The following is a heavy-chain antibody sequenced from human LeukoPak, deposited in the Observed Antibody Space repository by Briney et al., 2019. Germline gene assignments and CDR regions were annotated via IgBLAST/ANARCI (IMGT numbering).Heavy chain of an antibody. CDR1: GYTFTSYY. J-gene: IGHJ3*02. V-gene: IGHV1-46*01. CDR2: INPSGGST. CDR3: ARDNFSGLVLWFGETNDAFDI. D-gene: IGHD3-10*01. Sequence: ASVKVSCKASGYTFTSYYMHWVRQAPGQGLEWMGIINPSGGSTSYAQKFQGRLTMTRDMSTSTVYMDLSSLRSEDTAVYYCARDNFSGLVLWFGETNDAFDIWGQGTMVTVSS.